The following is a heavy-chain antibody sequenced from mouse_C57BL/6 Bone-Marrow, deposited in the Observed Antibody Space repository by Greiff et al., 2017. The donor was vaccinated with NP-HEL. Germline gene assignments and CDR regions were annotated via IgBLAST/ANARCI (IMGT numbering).Heavy chain of an antibody. CDR1: GYSFTSGYY. J-gene: IGHJ4*01. D-gene: IGHD3-2*02. CDR3: ARDGAQATVLGY. V-gene: IGHV3-6*01. CDR2: ISYDGSN. Sequence: VQLKESGPGLVKPSPSLSLTCSVTGYSFTSGYYWNWIRQFPGNNLEWMGYISYDGSNNYNPSLKNRISFTRDTSKNPLFLKVNSVTTEDTATYYCARDGAQATVLGYWGQGTSVTVSA.